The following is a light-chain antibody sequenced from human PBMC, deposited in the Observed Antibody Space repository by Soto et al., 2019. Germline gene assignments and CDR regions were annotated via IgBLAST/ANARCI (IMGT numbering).Light chain of an antibody. Sequence: QSVLTQPPSASGTPGQRVTISCSGSSSNIGSNYVYWYQQLPGTAPKLLIYSNNQRPSGVPDRFSGSKSGTSASLAISGLRSEDEADYYCAAWDDSLNGYVLGTGTKVTVL. J-gene: IGLJ1*01. CDR1: SSNIGSNY. CDR3: AAWDDSLNGYV. CDR2: SNN. V-gene: IGLV1-47*02.